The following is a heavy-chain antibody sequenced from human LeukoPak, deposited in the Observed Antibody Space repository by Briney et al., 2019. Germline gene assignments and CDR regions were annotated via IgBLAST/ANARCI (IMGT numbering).Heavy chain of an antibody. CDR1: GYTFTSYG. CDR3: ARKLGTVTTGWYFDL. Sequence: ASVKVSCKASGYTFTSYGISWVRQAPGQGLEWMGWISAYNGNANYAQKLQGRVTMTTDTSTSTAYMELRSLRSDDTAVYYCARKLGTVTTGWYFDLWGRGTLVTVSS. V-gene: IGHV1-18*01. CDR2: ISAYNGNA. D-gene: IGHD4-17*01. J-gene: IGHJ2*01.